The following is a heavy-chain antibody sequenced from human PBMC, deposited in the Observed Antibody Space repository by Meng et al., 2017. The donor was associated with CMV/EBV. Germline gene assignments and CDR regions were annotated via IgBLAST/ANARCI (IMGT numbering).Heavy chain of an antibody. J-gene: IGHJ6*02. V-gene: IGHV3-30*02. D-gene: IGHD1-26*01. CDR1: GFTFSSYG. CDR3: AKHAGSYYGYYYYYGMDV. Sequence: GESLKISCAASGFTFSSYGMHWVRQAPGKGLEWVAFIRYDGSNKYYADSVKGRFTISRDNSKNTLYLQMNSLRAEDTAVYYCAKHAGSYYGYYYYYGMDVWGQGTTVTVSS. CDR2: IRYDGSNK.